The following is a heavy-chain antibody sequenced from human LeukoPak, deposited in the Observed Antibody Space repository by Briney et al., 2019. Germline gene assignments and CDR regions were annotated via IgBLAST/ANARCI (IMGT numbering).Heavy chain of an antibody. Sequence: PGGSLRLSCAASGFTFSDYYMSWIRQAPGKGLEWVSYISSSGSTIYYADSVKGRFTISRDNAENSLYLQMNSLRAEDTAVYYCARDLFRHSSTSCYPAYWGQGTLVTVSS. CDR1: GFTFSDYY. J-gene: IGHJ4*02. V-gene: IGHV3-11*04. CDR3: ARDLFRHSSTSCYPAY. D-gene: IGHD2-2*01. CDR2: ISSSGSTI.